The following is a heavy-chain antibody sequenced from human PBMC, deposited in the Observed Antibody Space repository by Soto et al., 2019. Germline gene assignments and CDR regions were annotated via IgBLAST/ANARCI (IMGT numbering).Heavy chain of an antibody. Sequence: PGGSLRLSCVASWFTFDNYGMHWVRQAPGKGLEWVALVSYNGRKEYYADSVKGRFSISRDNSKNTLYVQMNTLRDEDTALYYCAKDSLRGEVPAALNFDDWGRGTLVTVSS. D-gene: IGHD2-2*01. CDR3: AKDSLRGEVPAALNFDD. CDR1: WFTFDNYG. V-gene: IGHV3-30*18. J-gene: IGHJ4*02. CDR2: VSYNGRKE.